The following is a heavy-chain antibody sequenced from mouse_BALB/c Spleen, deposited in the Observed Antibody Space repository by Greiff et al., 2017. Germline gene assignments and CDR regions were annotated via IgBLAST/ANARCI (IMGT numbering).Heavy chain of an antibody. Sequence: EVMLVESGGGLVQPGGSRKLSCAASGFTFSSFGMHWVRQAPEKGLEWVAYISSGSSTIYYADTVKGRFTISRDNPKNTLFLQMTSLRSEDTAMYYCARRFITTVVAYYYAMDYWGQGTSVTVSS. CDR1: GFTFSSFG. V-gene: IGHV5-17*02. CDR3: ARRFITTVVAYYYAMDY. J-gene: IGHJ4*01. D-gene: IGHD1-1*01. CDR2: ISSGSSTI.